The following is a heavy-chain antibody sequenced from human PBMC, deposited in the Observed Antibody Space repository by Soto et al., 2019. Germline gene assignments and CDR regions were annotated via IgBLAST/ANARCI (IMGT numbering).Heavy chain of an antibody. CDR1: GFTFSSYS. CDR3: ARTSRGDYVDY. V-gene: IGHV3-21*01. Sequence: GGSLRLSCAASGFTFSSYSMNWVRQAPGKGLEWVSSISSSSSSIYYADSVKGRFTISRDNAKNSLYLQMNSLRAEDTAVYYCARTSRGDYVDYWGQGTLVTVSS. J-gene: IGHJ4*02. D-gene: IGHD3-10*01. CDR2: ISSSSSSI.